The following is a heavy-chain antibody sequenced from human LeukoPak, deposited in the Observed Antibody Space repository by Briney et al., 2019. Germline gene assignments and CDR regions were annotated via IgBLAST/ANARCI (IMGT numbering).Heavy chain of an antibody. D-gene: IGHD1-26*01. J-gene: IGHJ5*02. CDR1: GFTFSSYW. CDR3: ARGPVGATFP. Sequence: GGSLRLSCAASGFTFSSYWMSWVRQAPGKGLEWVANIKEDGSEIYYVDSVKGRFTISRDNAKNSLYLQMNSLRAEDTAIYYCARGPVGATFPWGQGTLVTVSS. V-gene: IGHV3-7*01. CDR2: IKEDGSEI.